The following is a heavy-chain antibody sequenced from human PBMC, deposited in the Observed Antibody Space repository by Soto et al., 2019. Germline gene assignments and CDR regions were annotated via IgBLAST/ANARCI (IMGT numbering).Heavy chain of an antibody. Sequence: EVQLMESGGGLVKPGGSLRLSCTSSGFTFSSYSMIWVRQAPGKGLEWVSTIRSSSSFIYYADSVKGRFTISRDNAKNXLXLXLNSLRAEDTAVYYCARDRYCVSHNCERFHDNGIDVWGQGTTVTVSS. CDR1: GFTFSSYS. CDR3: ARDRYCVSHNCERFHDNGIDV. V-gene: IGHV3-21*02. CDR2: IRSSSSFI. J-gene: IGHJ6*02. D-gene: IGHD1-1*01.